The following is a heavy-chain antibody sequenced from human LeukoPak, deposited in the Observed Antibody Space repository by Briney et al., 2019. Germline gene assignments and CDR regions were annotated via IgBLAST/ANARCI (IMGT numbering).Heavy chain of an antibody. V-gene: IGHV4-34*01. Sequence: SETLSLTCAVYGGSFSGYYWSWIRQPPGKGLEWIGEINHSGSTNYNPSLKSRVTISVDTPKNQFSLKLSSVTAADTAVYYCAGARYDILTGYYRRGIFDYWGQGTLVTVSS. J-gene: IGHJ4*02. CDR2: INHSGST. CDR3: AGARYDILTGYYRRGIFDY. D-gene: IGHD3-9*01. CDR1: GGSFSGYY.